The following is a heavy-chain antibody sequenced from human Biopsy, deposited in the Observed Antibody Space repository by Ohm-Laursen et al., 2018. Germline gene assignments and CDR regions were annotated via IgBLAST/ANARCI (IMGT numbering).Heavy chain of an antibody. CDR1: GGTFSSYA. Sequence: SVKVSCKASGGTFSSYAVSWVRQAPGQGLEWMGRIIPILGVPNYAQKFQGRVTITADKSTSTAYMELSGLRSEDTAVYYCAREGAFGDTDAYYGLDVWGLGTTVTVSS. D-gene: IGHD3-16*01. CDR3: AREGAFGDTDAYYGLDV. J-gene: IGHJ6*02. V-gene: IGHV1-69*04. CDR2: IIPILGVP.